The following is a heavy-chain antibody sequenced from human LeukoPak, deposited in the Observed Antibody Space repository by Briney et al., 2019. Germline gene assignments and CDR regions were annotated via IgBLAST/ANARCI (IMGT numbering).Heavy chain of an antibody. V-gene: IGHV1-46*01. CDR3: ARPSGDIVDPGVDAFDI. CDR2: INPSGGST. CDR1: GYTFTSYY. J-gene: IGHJ3*02. D-gene: IGHD2-15*01. Sequence: GASVKVSCKASGYTFTSYYMHWVRQAPGQGLEWMGIINPSGGSTSYAQKFQGRVTMTRDMSTSTVYVELSSLRSEDTAVYYCARPSGDIVDPGVDAFDIWGQGPMVTVSS.